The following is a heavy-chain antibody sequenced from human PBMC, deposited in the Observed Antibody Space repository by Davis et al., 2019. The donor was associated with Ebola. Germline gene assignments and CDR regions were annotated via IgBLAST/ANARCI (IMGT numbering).Heavy chain of an antibody. CDR3: ATDTSGYYRV. CDR2: IWYDGSNK. V-gene: IGHV3-33*08. Sequence: GESLKISCAASGFIFSTYSMHWVRQAPGKGLEWVAVIWYDGSNKYYAGSVKGRFTISRDNSKHTLYLQMSSLGAEDTAVYHCATDTSGYYRVWGQGTLVTVSS. CDR1: GFIFSTYS. J-gene: IGHJ4*02. D-gene: IGHD3-22*01.